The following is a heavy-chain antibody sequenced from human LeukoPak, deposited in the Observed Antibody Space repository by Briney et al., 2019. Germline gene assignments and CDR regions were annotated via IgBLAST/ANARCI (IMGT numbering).Heavy chain of an antibody. CDR1: GFTFSRYW. V-gene: IGHV3-7*01. Sequence: GGSLRLSCAASGFTFSRYWMSWVRQAPGKGLEWVANINQDGSEKYYVDSVKGRFTISRDNAKNSLYLQMNSLRAEDTAVYYCARLSEQQGYFDCWGQGALVTVSS. CDR3: ARLSEQQGYFDC. CDR2: INQDGSEK. D-gene: IGHD6-13*01. J-gene: IGHJ4*02.